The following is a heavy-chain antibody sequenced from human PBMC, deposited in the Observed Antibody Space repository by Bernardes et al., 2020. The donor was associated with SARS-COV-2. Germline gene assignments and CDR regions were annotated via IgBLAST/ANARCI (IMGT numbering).Heavy chain of an antibody. Sequence: GGSLRLSCAASGFTFNEYAMNWVRQAPGKGLEWVSSISSSGASIYYPGSVQGRFTISRDNSKNTLYLQMNSLRPEDTAVYYCAKDFSGSYYPGYFFDYWGQGTLVTVS. J-gene: IGHJ4*02. CDR2: ISSSGASI. CDR1: GFTFNEYA. CDR3: AKDFSGSYYPGYFFDY. V-gene: IGHV3-23*01. D-gene: IGHD1-26*01.